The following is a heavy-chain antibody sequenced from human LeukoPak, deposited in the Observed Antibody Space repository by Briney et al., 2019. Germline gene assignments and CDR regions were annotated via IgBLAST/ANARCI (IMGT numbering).Heavy chain of an antibody. Sequence: SETLSLTCTVSVGSISSYYWSWIRQPPAKGLEWIRYIYYSGSTNYNPSLKSRVTISVDTSKNQFSLKLSSVTAADTAVYYCASVRGYSYYFDYWGQGTLVTVSS. CDR1: VGSISSYY. J-gene: IGHJ4*02. CDR2: IYYSGST. V-gene: IGHV4-59*01. CDR3: ASVRGYSYYFDY. D-gene: IGHD5-18*01.